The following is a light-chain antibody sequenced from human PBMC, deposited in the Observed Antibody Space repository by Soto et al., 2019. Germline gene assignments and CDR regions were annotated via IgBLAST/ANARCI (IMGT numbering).Light chain of an antibody. CDR3: QQTHSTPRT. V-gene: IGKV1-39*01. Sequence: DIQMTQSPSSLSASVGDRVTITCRASQSIINHLNWYQQKPGKAPNLLIYATSTLQTGVPSRFSVSVSGTDFTLTISSLQPEDFATYYCQQTHSTPRTFGQGTKLEIK. CDR2: ATS. J-gene: IGKJ2*01. CDR1: QSIINH.